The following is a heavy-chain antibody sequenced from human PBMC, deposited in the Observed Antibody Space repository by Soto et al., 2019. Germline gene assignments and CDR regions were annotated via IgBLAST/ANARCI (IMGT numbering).Heavy chain of an antibody. Sequence: EVQLVESGGGLVQPGGSLRLSCAAPGFTFSSYSMNWVRQAPGKGLEWVSYISNSSSTIYYADSVKGRFTISRDNAKNSLYLQMHSLRDEATAVYYCAIDSPGRYCSSTICTRMHVWGPGTPVTVSS. V-gene: IGHV3-48*02. CDR1: GFTFSSYS. CDR2: ISNSSSTI. J-gene: IGHJ6*02. D-gene: IGHD2-2*01. CDR3: AIDSPGRYCSSTICTRMHV.